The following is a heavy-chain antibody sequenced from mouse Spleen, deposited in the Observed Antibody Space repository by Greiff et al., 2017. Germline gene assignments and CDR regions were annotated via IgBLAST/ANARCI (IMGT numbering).Heavy chain of an antibody. Sequence: EVQLQESGPELVKPGASVKISCKASGYSFTGYYMNWVKQSPEKSLEWIGEINPSTGGTTYNQKFKAKATLTVDKSSSTAYMQLKSLTSEDSAVYYCARLYGSPYYAMDCWGQGTSVTVSS. J-gene: IGHJ4*01. CDR3: ARLYGSPYYAMDC. CDR2: INPSTGGT. D-gene: IGHD1-1*01. V-gene: IGHV1-42*01. CDR1: GYSFTGYY.